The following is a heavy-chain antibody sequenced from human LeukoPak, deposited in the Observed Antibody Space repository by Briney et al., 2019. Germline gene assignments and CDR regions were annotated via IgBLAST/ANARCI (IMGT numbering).Heavy chain of an antibody. J-gene: IGHJ3*02. D-gene: IGHD3-22*01. V-gene: IGHV1-2*02. CDR3: ARSGAPPDYYDSSGYYYVAFDI. CDR2: INPNSGGT. Sequence: GASVKVSCKASGYTFTGYYMHWVRQAPGQGLEGMGWINPNSGGTNYAQKFQGRVTMTRDTSISTAYMELSRLRSDDTAVYYCARSGAPPDYYDSSGYYYVAFDIWGQGTMVTVSS. CDR1: GYTFTGYY.